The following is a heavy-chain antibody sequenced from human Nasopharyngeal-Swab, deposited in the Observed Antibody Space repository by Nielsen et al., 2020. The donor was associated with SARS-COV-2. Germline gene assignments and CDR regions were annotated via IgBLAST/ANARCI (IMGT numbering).Heavy chain of an antibody. D-gene: IGHD3-3*01. J-gene: IGHJ6*03. V-gene: IGHV3-13*01. Sequence: GESLKISCAASGFTFSSYDMHWVRQATGKGLEWVSAIGTAGDTYYPGSVKGRFTISRENAKNSLYLQMNSLRAEDTAVYYCARESGLRFFDYYYYYYMDVWGKGTTVTVSS. CDR3: ARESGLRFFDYYYYYYMDV. CDR1: GFTFSSYD. CDR2: IGTAGDT.